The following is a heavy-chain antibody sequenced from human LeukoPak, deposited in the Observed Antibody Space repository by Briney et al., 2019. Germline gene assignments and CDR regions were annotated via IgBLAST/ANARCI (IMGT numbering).Heavy chain of an antibody. Sequence: SETLSLTCTVSGGSISSYYWSWIRQPAGEGLEWIGRIYSTGSTNYNPSLQSRVTMSAATTKNQFSLRMRSVTAADTAVYYCARQIASAGTAGFDFWGQGALVTVSS. J-gene: IGHJ4*02. V-gene: IGHV4-4*07. CDR3: ARQIASAGTAGFDF. CDR1: GGSISSYY. CDR2: IYSTGST. D-gene: IGHD6-13*01.